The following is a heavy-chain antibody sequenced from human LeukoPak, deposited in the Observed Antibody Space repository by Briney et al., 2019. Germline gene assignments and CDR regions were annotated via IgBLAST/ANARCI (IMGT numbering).Heavy chain of an antibody. CDR1: GGSISSYY. V-gene: IGHV4-59*12. Sequence: SETLSLTCTVSGGSISSYYWSWIRQPPGKGLEWIGYIYYSGSTNYNPSLKSRVTISVDTSKNQFSLKLSSVTAADTAVYYCARDLFKPYYDFWSGVDIWGQGTMVTVSS. CDR3: ARDLFKPYYDFWSGVDI. J-gene: IGHJ3*02. CDR2: IYYSGST. D-gene: IGHD3-3*01.